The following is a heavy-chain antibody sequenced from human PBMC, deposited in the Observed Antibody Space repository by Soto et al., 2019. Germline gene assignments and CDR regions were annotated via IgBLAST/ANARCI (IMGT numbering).Heavy chain of an antibody. CDR2: IYYSGST. CDR1: GGSISSYY. CDR3: AXDCSGDSPNYYYYGMDV. J-gene: IGHJ6*02. Sequence: SETLSLTCTVSGGSISSYYWSWIRQPPGKGLEWIGYIYYSGSTNYNPSLKSRVTISVDTSKNQFSLKLSSVTAADTAVYYCAXDCSGDSPNYYYYGMDVWGQGTTVTVSS. D-gene: IGHD2-15*01. V-gene: IGHV4-59*01.